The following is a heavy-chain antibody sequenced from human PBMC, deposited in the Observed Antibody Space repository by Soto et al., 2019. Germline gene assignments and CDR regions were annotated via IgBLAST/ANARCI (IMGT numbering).Heavy chain of an antibody. J-gene: IGHJ4*02. CDR3: AGGGGPWGETDY. CDR1: GYTLTSYH. D-gene: IGHD7-27*01. CDR2: MSPSGDRT. V-gene: IGHV1-46*01. Sequence: QVQLVQSGAEVKKPGASVKVSCKASGYTLTSYHMDWVRQAPGQGLEWMGKMSPSGDRTWYPQKFGGRPTITGNTSTGTYYGEVSSLRSKDAAVYYWAGGGGPWGETDYGGQGTLVTVSS.